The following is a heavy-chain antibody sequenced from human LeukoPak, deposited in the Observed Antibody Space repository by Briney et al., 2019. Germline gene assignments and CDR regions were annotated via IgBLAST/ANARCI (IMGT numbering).Heavy chain of an antibody. Sequence: SETLSLTCAVYGGSFSGYYWSWIRQPPGKGLEWIGEINHSGCTNYNPSLKSRVTISVDTSKNQFSLKLSSVTAADTAVYYCARGRGGGYSGYDSRYYYYYYMDVRGKGTTVTISS. J-gene: IGHJ6*03. CDR1: GGSFSGYY. CDR3: ARGRGGGYSGYDSRYYYYYYMDV. CDR2: INHSGCT. V-gene: IGHV4-34*01. D-gene: IGHD5-12*01.